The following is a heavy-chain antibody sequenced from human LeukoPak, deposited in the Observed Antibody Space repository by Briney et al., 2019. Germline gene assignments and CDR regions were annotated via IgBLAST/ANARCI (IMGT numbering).Heavy chain of an antibody. D-gene: IGHD3-22*01. V-gene: IGHV1-69*13. CDR2: IIPIFGTA. CDR1: GGTFSSYA. Sequence: SVKVSCKASGGTFSSYAISWVRQAPGQGLEWMGGIIPIFGTANYAQKFQGRVTITADESTSTAYMELSSLRAEDTAVYYCARDLAPTRYYYDSSGYSFPTHPFDYWGQGTLVTVSS. J-gene: IGHJ4*02. CDR3: ARDLAPTRYYYDSSGYSFPTHPFDY.